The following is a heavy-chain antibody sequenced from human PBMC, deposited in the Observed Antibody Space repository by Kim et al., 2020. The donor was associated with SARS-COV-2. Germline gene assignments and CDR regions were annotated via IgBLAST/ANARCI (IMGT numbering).Heavy chain of an antibody. CDR2: T. CDR3: ASSYSSGWYDY. J-gene: IGHJ4*02. V-gene: IGHV1-3*01. Sequence: TKYSQKFQGRVTITRDTSASTAYMGLSSLRSEDTAVYYCASSYSSGWYDYWGQGTLVTVSS. D-gene: IGHD6-19*01.